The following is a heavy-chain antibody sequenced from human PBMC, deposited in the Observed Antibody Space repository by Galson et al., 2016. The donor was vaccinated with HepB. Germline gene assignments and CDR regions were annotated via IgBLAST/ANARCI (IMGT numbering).Heavy chain of an antibody. CDR1: GGSISSSYY. D-gene: IGHD1-7*01. Sequence: SETLSLTCTVSGGSISSSYYWAWIRQPPGKGLEWIASIYYSGTSYYKPSLTSRVTISVDTSKSQFSLKVRSVTAADTAVYYCARHAGTSYENYYMDVWGRGTTVVVSS. V-gene: IGHV4-39*01. CDR3: ARHAGTSYENYYMDV. CDR2: IYYSGTS. J-gene: IGHJ6*03.